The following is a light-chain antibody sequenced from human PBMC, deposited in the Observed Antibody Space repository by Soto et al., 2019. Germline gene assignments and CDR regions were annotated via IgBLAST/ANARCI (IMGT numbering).Light chain of an antibody. V-gene: IGLV2-14*02. CDR2: EGT. CDR3: SSYTTTSTPVV. J-gene: IGLJ2*01. CDR1: SSDVGSYDL. Sequence: QSALTQPASVSGPPGQSIVISCNGSSSDVGSYDLVSWYLQYPGKAPKVIIFEGTKRPSGVSDRFSGSKSGNTASLTISGLQADDEGDYYCSSYTTTSTPVVFGGGTKLTVL.